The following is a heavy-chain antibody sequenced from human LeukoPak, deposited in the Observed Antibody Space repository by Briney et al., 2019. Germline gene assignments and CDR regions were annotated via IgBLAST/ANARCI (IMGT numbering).Heavy chain of an antibody. V-gene: IGHV3-48*03. CDR1: GFTFSSYE. CDR2: ISSSGSTI. CDR3: AREGRKSREIEMVRKKERGYYYMDV. D-gene: IGHD3-10*01. Sequence: GGSLRLSCAASGFTFSSYEMSWVRQAPGKGLEWVSYISSSGSTIYYADSVKGRITISRDNAKNSLYLKMNSLRAEDTAVYYCAREGRKSREIEMVRKKERGYYYMDVWGKGTTVIISS. J-gene: IGHJ6*03.